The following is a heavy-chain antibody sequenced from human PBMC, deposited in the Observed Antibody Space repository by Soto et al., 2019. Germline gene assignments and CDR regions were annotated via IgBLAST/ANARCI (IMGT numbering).Heavy chain of an antibody. CDR3: ARALVVVTEYFDY. D-gene: IGHD3-22*01. CDR2: IKQDGSEK. J-gene: IGHJ4*02. V-gene: IGHV3-7*03. Sequence: AVGSLRLSCVATGFTVTGYWMSWVRQAPGKGLEWVANIKQDGSEKHYVDSVKGRFTISKDSAKNSLFLQMNSLRAEDTAVYYCARALVVVTEYFDYWGQGILVTVSS. CDR1: GFTVTGYW.